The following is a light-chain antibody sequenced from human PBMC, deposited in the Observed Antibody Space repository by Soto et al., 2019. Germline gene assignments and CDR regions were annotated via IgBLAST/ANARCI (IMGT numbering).Light chain of an antibody. CDR1: QYINTR. Sequence: EIVLTQSPATLSSFPGDRVTLSCRASQYINTRLAWYQHRPGQAPRLLIYQTSIRAAGIPARFSASGTGTDFTLTISDVQPEDFAIYYCQQRSIRPLTFGQGTRLEIK. J-gene: IGKJ5*01. V-gene: IGKV3-11*01. CDR2: QTS. CDR3: QQRSIRPLT.